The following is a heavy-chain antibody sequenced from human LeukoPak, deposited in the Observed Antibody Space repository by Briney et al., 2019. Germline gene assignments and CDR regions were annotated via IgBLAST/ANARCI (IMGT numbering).Heavy chain of an antibody. CDR3: AKDGGNGYSHDAFDI. D-gene: IGHD5-24*01. J-gene: IGHJ3*02. CDR2: KWNDGSQK. V-gene: IGHV3-33*06. Sequence: GGSLRLSCAASGFTFSTYGMHWVRQAPGKGLEWLAVKWNDGSQKYYADSVKGRFAVSRDNSKNTLFLQVNSLRVEDTAIYYCAKDGGNGYSHDAFDIWGQGTMVTVSS. CDR1: GFTFSTYG.